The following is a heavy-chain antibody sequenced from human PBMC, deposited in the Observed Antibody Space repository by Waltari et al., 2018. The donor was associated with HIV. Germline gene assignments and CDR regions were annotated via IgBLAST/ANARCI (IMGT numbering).Heavy chain of an antibody. D-gene: IGHD3-22*01. Sequence: QVQLQESGPGLVKPSQTLSLTCTVSGGSISSGGYYWSWIRQPPGKGLEWIGYIYYSGSTYYNPSLKSRVTISVDTSKNQFSLKLSSVTAADTAVYYCARDKSLYYDSSGPLDYWGQGTLVTVSS. CDR1: GGSISSGGYY. J-gene: IGHJ4*02. CDR3: ARDKSLYYDSSGPLDY. V-gene: IGHV4-31*03. CDR2: IYYSGST.